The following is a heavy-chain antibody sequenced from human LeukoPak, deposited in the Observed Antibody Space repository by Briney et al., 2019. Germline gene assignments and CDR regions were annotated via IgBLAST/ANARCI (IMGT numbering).Heavy chain of an antibody. Sequence: PSETLSLTCTVSGGSISSGGYYRSWIRQHPGKGLEWIGYIYYSGSTYYNPSLKSRVTISVDTSKNQFSLKLSSVTAADTAVYYCARTGRYYDILTGYYTNYYFDYWGQGTLVTVSS. J-gene: IGHJ4*02. CDR1: GGSISSGGYY. V-gene: IGHV4-31*03. CDR3: ARTGRYYDILTGYYTNYYFDY. CDR2: IYYSGST. D-gene: IGHD3-9*01.